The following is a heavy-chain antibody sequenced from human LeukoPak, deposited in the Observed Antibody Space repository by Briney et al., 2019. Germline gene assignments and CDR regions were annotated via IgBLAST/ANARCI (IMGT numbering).Heavy chain of an antibody. V-gene: IGHV4-31*03. J-gene: IGHJ6*03. Sequence: PSQTLSLTCTVSGGSISSGGYYWSWIRQHPGKGLEWIGYIYYSGSTYYNPSLKSRVTISVDTSKNQFSLKLSSVTAADTAVYYCARGPRVGGYCGGDCYSFYYYYYYYMDVWGKGTTVTVSS. D-gene: IGHD2-21*02. CDR3: ARGPRVGGYCGGDCYSFYYYYYYYMDV. CDR1: GGSISSGGYY. CDR2: IYYSGST.